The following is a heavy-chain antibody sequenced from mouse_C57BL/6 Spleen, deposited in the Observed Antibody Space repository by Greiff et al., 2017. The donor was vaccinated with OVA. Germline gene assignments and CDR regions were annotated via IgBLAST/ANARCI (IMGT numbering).Heavy chain of an antibody. D-gene: IGHD2-12*01. V-gene: IGHV5-4*01. CDR2: ISDGGSYT. CDR1: GFTFSSYA. J-gene: IGHJ4*01. Sequence: EVQGVESGGGLVKPGGSLKLSCAASGFTFSSYAMSWVRQTPEKRLEWVATISDGGSYTYYPDNVKGRFTISRDNAKNNLYLQMGHLKSEDTAMYYCARLRQGDYYAMDYWGQGTSVTVSS. CDR3: ARLRQGDYYAMDY.